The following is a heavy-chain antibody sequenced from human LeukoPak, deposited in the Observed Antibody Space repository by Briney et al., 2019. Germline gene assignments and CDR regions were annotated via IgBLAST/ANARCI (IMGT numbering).Heavy chain of an antibody. CDR1: GGSISSYY. Sequence: SETLSLTCTVSGGSISSYYWSWIRQPPGKGLEWIGYIYYSGSTNYNPSLKSRVTISVDTSKNQFSLKLSSVTAADTAVYYCARLPELDPVLAAAGTGYFDLWGRGTLVTVSS. J-gene: IGHJ2*01. CDR2: IYYSGST. V-gene: IGHV4-59*08. CDR3: ARLPELDPVLAAAGTGYFDL. D-gene: IGHD6-13*01.